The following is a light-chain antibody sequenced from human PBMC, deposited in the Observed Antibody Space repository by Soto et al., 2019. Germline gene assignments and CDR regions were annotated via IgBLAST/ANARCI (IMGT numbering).Light chain of an antibody. J-gene: IGLJ2*01. Sequence: QSVLTQPPSVSGAPGQRVTISCTGSSSNIGAGYDVHWYQQLPGTAPKLLIYGNSNRPSGVPDRFSGSKSGTSASLAITGLQAEDEADYYCQSYDSSLSALHVLFGGGTKLTVL. CDR2: GNS. CDR1: SSNIGAGYD. CDR3: QSYDSSLSALHVL. V-gene: IGLV1-40*01.